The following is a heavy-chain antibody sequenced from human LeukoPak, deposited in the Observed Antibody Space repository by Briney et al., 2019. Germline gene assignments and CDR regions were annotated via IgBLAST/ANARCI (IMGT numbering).Heavy chain of an antibody. CDR3: ARPRGTMVRGVMRNWFDP. CDR2: IFYSGIT. Sequence: SETLSLTCTVSGDSITSYFWSWIRQPPGKGLEWVGYIFYSGITNYNPSLKSRVTISVDTSKNQFSLKLSSVTAADTAVYYCARPRGTMVRGVMRNWFDPWGQGTLVTVSS. J-gene: IGHJ5*02. D-gene: IGHD3-10*01. CDR1: GDSITSYF. V-gene: IGHV4-59*12.